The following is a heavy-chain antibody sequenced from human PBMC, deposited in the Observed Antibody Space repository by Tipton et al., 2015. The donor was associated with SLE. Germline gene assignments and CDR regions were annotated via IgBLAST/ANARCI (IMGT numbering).Heavy chain of an antibody. CDR2: IYHSGST. D-gene: IGHD3-10*01. V-gene: IGHV4-38-2*01. CDR1: GYSISSGYY. J-gene: IGHJ3*02. CDR3: ARHDRYYYGSGSYYNGAFDI. Sequence: TLSLTCAVSGYSISSGYYWGWIRQPPGKGLEWIGSIYHSGSTYYNPSLKSRATISVDTSKNQFSLKLSSVTAADTAVYYCARHDRYYYGSGSYYNGAFDIWGQGTMVTVSS.